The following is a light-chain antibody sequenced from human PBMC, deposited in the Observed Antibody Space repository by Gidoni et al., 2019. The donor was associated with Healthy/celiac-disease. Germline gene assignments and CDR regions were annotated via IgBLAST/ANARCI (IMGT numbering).Light chain of an antibody. J-gene: IGKJ1*01. V-gene: IGKV3-15*01. CDR2: GAS. CDR1: QSVSSN. Sequence: EIVMTHSQSTLSVSPGERATLSCRASQSVSSNLAWYQQKPGQAPRRRIYGASTRATGIPARFSGSGSGTEFTLTISSLQSEDFAVYYCQQYNNWPRTFGQGTKVEIK. CDR3: QQYNNWPRT.